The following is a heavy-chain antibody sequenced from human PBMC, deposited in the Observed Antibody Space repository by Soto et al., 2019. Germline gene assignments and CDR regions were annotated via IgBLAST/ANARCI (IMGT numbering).Heavy chain of an antibody. CDR3: ATLSTQFDR. CDR2: ISGSGNSI. J-gene: IGHJ5*02. V-gene: IGHV3-11*01. CDR1: GFTFSDYY. D-gene: IGHD1-1*01. Sequence: QVLLVESGGGLVKPGGSLRLSCAASGFTFSDYYMSWIRQAPGMGLEWVSYISGSGNSIYYADSVKGRCSISRDNAKNSLYLQMNSLRVEDTAVYYCATLSTQFDRWGQGNLVTVSS.